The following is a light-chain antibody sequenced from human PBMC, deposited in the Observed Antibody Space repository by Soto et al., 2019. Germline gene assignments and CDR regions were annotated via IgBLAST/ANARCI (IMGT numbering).Light chain of an antibody. V-gene: IGLV1-44*01. J-gene: IGLJ2*01. CDR3: AAWDDSMNGPV. CDR1: SSNIGSKT. Sequence: QPVLTQPPSTSGTPGQRVTISCSGSSSNIGSKTVNWYQQLPGTAPQLLIYDNSHRPSGVPDRFSGSKSGTSASLAISGLQSEDEADYYCAAWDDSMNGPVFGGGTKLTVL. CDR2: DNS.